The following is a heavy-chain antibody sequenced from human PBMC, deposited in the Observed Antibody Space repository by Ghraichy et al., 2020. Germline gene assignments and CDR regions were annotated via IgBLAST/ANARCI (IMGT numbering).Heavy chain of an antibody. CDR2: IKQDGSEK. J-gene: IGHJ4*02. CDR1: GFTFSSYW. D-gene: IGHD4-17*01. V-gene: IGHV3-7*04. CDR3: ARDLESASPDYYGDSQTFDY. Sequence: GGSLRLSCAASGFTFSSYWMSWVRQAPGKGLEWVANIKQDGSEKYYVDSVKGRFTISRDNAKNSLYLQMNSLRAEDTAVYYCARDLESASPDYYGDSQTFDYWGQGTLVTVSS.